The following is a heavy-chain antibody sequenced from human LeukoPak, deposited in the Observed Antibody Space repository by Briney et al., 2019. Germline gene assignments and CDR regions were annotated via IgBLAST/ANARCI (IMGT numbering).Heavy chain of an antibody. J-gene: IGHJ4*02. CDR1: GYTFTSYY. CDR3: ASAYRVIVATETGPFDY. Sequence: ASVTVSCKASGYTFTSYYMHWVRQAPGQGLEWMGIINPSGGSTSYAQKFQGRVTMTRDTSTSTAYMELSSLRSEDTAVYYCASAYRVIVATETGPFDYWGQGTLVTVSS. CDR2: INPSGGST. D-gene: IGHD5-12*01. V-gene: IGHV1-46*01.